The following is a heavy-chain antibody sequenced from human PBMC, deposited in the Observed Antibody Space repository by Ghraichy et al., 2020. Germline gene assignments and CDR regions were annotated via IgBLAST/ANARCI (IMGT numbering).Heavy chain of an antibody. CDR1: GFTFDDYA. Sequence: GGSLRLSCAASGFTFDDYAMHWVRQAPGKGLEWVSLISWDGGSTYYADSVKGRFTISRDNSKNSLYLQMNSLRAEDTALYYCAKDSGSGTLDYDFWSGYYPSGYYYYGMDVWGQGTTVTVSS. CDR3: AKDSGSGTLDYDFWSGYYPSGYYYYGMDV. J-gene: IGHJ6*02. CDR2: ISWDGGST. D-gene: IGHD3-3*01. V-gene: IGHV3-43D*03.